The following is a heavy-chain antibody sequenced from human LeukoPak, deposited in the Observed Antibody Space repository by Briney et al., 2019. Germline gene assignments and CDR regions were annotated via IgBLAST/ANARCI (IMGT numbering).Heavy chain of an antibody. CDR2: IYYSGST. D-gene: IGHD3-16*02. CDR3: ARGRYDYVWGSYRPNMYYFDY. J-gene: IGHJ4*02. Sequence: SETLSLTCTVSGGSISSYYWSWIRQPPGKGLEWIGYIYYSGSTNYNPSLKSRVTISVDTSKNQFSLKLSSVTAADTAVYYCARGRYDYVWGSYRPNMYYFDYWGQGTLVTVSS. CDR1: GGSISSYY. V-gene: IGHV4-59*12.